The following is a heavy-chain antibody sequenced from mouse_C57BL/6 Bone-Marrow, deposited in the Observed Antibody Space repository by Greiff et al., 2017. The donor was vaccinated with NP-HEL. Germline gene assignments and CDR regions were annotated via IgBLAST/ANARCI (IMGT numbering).Heavy chain of an antibody. CDR3: ARDFFDY. V-gene: IGHV1-18*01. CDR2: INPNNGGT. Sequence: VQLQQSGPELVKPGASVKIPCKASGYTFTDYNLDWVKQSHGKSLEWIGDINPNNGGTIYNQKCKGKATLTVDKSSSTAYMELRRLTSEDTAVYDCARDFFDYWGQGTTLTVSS. CDR1: GYTFTDYN. J-gene: IGHJ2*01.